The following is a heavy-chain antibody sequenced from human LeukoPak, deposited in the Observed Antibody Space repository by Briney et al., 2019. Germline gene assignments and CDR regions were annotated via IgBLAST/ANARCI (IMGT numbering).Heavy chain of an antibody. J-gene: IGHJ4*02. CDR1: GFTFSSYG. CDR3: AKGGVGYCSGGSCHNTNDY. V-gene: IGHV3-30*02. Sequence: GGSLRLSCAASGFTFSSYGMHWVRQAPGKGLEWVAFIRYDGSNKYYADSVKGRFTITRDNSKNTLYLQMNSLRAEDTAVYYFAKGGVGYCSGGSCHNTNDYWGQGTLVTVSS. CDR2: IRYDGSNK. D-gene: IGHD2-15*01.